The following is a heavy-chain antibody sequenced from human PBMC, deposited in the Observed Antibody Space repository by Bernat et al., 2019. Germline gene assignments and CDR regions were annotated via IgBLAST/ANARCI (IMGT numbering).Heavy chain of an antibody. CDR1: GFTFSSYA. D-gene: IGHD2-2*01. Sequence: EVQLVESGGGLVQPGGSLRLSCAASGFTFSSYAMHWVRQAPGKGLEYVSAISSNGGSTYYANSVKGRFTISRDNSKNTLYLQMGSLRAEDMAVYYCARWLRSTSRNYYYYGMDVWGQGTTVTVSS. CDR3: ARWLRSTSRNYYYYGMDV. J-gene: IGHJ6*02. V-gene: IGHV3-64*01. CDR2: ISSNGGST.